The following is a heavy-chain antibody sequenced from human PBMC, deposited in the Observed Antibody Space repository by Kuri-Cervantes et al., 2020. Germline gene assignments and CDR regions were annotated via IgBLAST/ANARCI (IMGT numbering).Heavy chain of an antibody. CDR3: AKEGDYGDYVDY. Sequence: GESLKISCAASGFTFSSYAMSWVRQAPGKGLEWVSAISGSGGSTYYADSVKGRFTISRDNSKNTLYLQMNSLRAEDTAVYYCAKEGDYGDYVDYWGQGTLVTVSS. V-gene: IGHV3-23*01. J-gene: IGHJ4*02. CDR2: ISGSGGST. D-gene: IGHD4-17*01. CDR1: GFTFSSYA.